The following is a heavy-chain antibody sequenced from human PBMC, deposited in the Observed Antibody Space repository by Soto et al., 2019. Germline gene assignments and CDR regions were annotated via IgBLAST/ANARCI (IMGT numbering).Heavy chain of an antibody. J-gene: IGHJ6*02. CDR3: AKGITTVTTTGYYGMDV. CDR2: ISYDGSKK. CDR1: GITFSNYG. V-gene: IGHV3-30*18. D-gene: IGHD4-17*01. Sequence: QVQLVESGGGGVQPGRSLRLSCAASGITFSNYGIHWVRQAPGKGLDWLAVISYDGSKKYYADSVKGRFTISRDNSKNTLYLQMNSLRAEDTAVYYCAKGITTVTTTGYYGMDVWGQGTTVTVSS.